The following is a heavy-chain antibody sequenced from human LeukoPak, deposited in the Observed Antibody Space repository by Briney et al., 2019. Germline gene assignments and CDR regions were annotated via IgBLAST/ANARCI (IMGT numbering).Heavy chain of an antibody. Sequence: PSETLSLTCTVSGGSISSYYWSWIRQPPGKGLEWIGYIYYSGSTNYNPSLKSRVTISVDTSENQFSLKLSSVTAADTAVYYCARLEGIAAAGPMGWFDPWGQGTLVTVSS. CDR3: ARLEGIAAAGPMGWFDP. J-gene: IGHJ5*02. V-gene: IGHV4-59*08. D-gene: IGHD6-13*01. CDR2: IYYSGST. CDR1: GGSISSYY.